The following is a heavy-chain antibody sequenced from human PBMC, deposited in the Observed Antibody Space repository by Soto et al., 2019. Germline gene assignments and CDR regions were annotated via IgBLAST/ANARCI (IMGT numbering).Heavy chain of an antibody. CDR3: ARTGYSSGWYEPYFDY. J-gene: IGHJ4*02. CDR1: GFSLSTSGMR. Sequence: SGPTLVNPTQTLTLTCTFSGFSLSTSGMRVSWIRQPPGKALEWLALIDWDDDKYYSTSLKTRLTIPKDTSKNQVVLTMTNMDPVDTATYYCARTGYSSGWYEPYFDYWGQGTLVTVSS. V-gene: IGHV2-70*01. CDR2: IDWDDDK. D-gene: IGHD6-19*01.